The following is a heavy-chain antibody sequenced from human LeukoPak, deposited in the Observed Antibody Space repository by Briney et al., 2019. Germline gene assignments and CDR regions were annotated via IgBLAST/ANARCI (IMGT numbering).Heavy chain of an antibody. CDR3: GKSGGSGLIDY. V-gene: IGHV4-39*02. Sequence: SETLSLTCSVSGGSISSSGYYWGWVRQPPGKGLEWIGNIYYSGNTYYNPSLTSRVTISVDTSKNALSLKLRFVTAADTAVYYCGKSGGSGLIDYWCLGTLVTVSS. J-gene: IGHJ4*02. CDR1: GGSISSSGYY. CDR2: IYYSGNT. D-gene: IGHD1-26*01.